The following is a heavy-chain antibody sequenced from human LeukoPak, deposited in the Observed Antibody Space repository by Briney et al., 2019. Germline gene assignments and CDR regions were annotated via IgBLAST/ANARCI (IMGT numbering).Heavy chain of an antibody. CDR1: GGSFSGYY. V-gene: IGHV4-34*01. D-gene: IGHD6-19*01. CDR3: ARRRGNYSSGWVPTRRGFDP. J-gene: IGHJ5*02. CDR2: INHSGST. Sequence: PSETLSLTCAVYGGSFSGYYWSWIRQPPGKGLEWIGEINHSGSTNYNPSLKSRVTISVDTSKNQFSLKLSSVTAADTAVYYCARRRGNYSSGWVPTRRGFDPWGQGTLVTVSS.